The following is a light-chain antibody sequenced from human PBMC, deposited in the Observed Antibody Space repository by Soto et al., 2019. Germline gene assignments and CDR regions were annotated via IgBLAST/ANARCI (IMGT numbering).Light chain of an antibody. Sequence: DIVMSQSPDSLAVSLGEXATFNCKSSQSILHSSTNRNYLAWYQQKPGQPLRLLFYWASTRASGVPDRFSASGSATDFSLTISTLQAEDVAVYHCQQYYRTAPTFGQGTKV. CDR3: QQYYRTAPT. J-gene: IGKJ1*01. CDR1: QSILHSSTNRNY. CDR2: WAS. V-gene: IGKV4-1*01.